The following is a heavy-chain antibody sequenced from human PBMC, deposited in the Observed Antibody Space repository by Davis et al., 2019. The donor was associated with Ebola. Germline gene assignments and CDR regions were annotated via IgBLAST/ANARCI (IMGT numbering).Heavy chain of an antibody. Sequence: SQTLSLTCPVYGGSFSGYDWSWIRQPPGKGLEWIGEINFSGSTNYNPSLKSRVTISIDTSKNQFSLKLSSVTAADTAVYYCARDVSLAAAGYGMDVWGKGTTVTVSS. CDR2: INFSGST. D-gene: IGHD6-13*01. V-gene: IGHV4-34*01. J-gene: IGHJ6*04. CDR1: GGSFSGYD. CDR3: ARDVSLAAAGYGMDV.